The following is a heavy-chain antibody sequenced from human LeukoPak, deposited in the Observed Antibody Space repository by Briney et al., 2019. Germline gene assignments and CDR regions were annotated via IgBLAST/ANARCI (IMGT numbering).Heavy chain of an antibody. Sequence: GGSLRLSCAASGFIFSSYGMHWVRQAPGKGLEWVAVIWYDGSNKYYADSVKGRFTISRDNSKNTLYLQMNSLRAEDTAVYYCARDAVRRYFDYWGQGTLVTVSS. D-gene: IGHD3-10*01. J-gene: IGHJ4*02. V-gene: IGHV3-33*01. CDR2: IWYDGSNK. CDR1: GFIFSSYG. CDR3: ARDAVRRYFDY.